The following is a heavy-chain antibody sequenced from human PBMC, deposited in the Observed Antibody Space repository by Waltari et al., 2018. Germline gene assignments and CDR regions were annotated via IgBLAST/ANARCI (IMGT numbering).Heavy chain of an antibody. J-gene: IGHJ3*02. Sequence: QVQLQESGPGLVKPSETLSLTCTVSGGPISSYYWSWIRQPAGKGLEWIGRIYTSGSTNYNPSLKSRVTMSVDTSKNQFSLKLSSVTAADTAVYYCAKEASYYDFWSGYPGAFDIWGQGTMVTVSS. CDR3: AKEASYYDFWSGYPGAFDI. CDR2: IYTSGST. D-gene: IGHD3-3*01. CDR1: GGPISSYY. V-gene: IGHV4-4*07.